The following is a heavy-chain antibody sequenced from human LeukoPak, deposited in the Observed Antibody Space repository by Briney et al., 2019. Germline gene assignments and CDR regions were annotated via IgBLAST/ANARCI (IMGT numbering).Heavy chain of an antibody. V-gene: IGHV3-21*01. CDR1: GFTFSSYS. D-gene: IGHD3-16*01. CDR3: ARAPRWGSYYFDY. J-gene: IGHJ4*02. Sequence: GGSLRLSCAASGFTFSSYSMNWVRQAPGKGLEWVSSISSSSSYIYYADSVKGRFTTSRDNAKNSLYLQMNSLRAEDTAVYYCARAPRWGSYYFDYWGQGTLVTVSS. CDR2: ISSSSSYI.